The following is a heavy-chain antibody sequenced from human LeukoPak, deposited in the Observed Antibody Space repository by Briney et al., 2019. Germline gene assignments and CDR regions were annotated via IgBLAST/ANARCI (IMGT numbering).Heavy chain of an antibody. J-gene: IGHJ4*02. V-gene: IGHV3-33*08. Sequence: PGGSLRLSWAAPGFTFSDYSTSGVRQAPGKGLEGGAVIWYDGSNKYYADSVKGRFTISRDNSKNTLYLQMNSLRAEDTAVYYCARDVLNMVRGVFLYWGQGTLVTVSS. D-gene: IGHD3-10*01. CDR1: GFTFSDYS. CDR3: ARDVLNMVRGVFLY. CDR2: IWYDGSNK.